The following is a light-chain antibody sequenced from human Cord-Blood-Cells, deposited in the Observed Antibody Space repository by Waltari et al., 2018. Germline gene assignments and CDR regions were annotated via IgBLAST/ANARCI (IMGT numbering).Light chain of an antibody. Sequence: QSALTQPASVSGSPGQSITIPCTGTSSDVGSYNLVSWYQQHPGKAPKRMIYEGSKRPSGVSNRFSGSKSGNTASLTISGLQAEDEADYYCCSYAGSWVFGGGTKLTVL. J-gene: IGLJ3*02. CDR3: CSYAGSWV. CDR1: SSDVGSYNL. CDR2: EGS. V-gene: IGLV2-23*01.